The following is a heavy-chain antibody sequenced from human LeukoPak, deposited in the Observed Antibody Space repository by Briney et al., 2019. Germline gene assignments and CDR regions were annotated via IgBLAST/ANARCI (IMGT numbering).Heavy chain of an antibody. CDR3: ASRGGYGGNSEVFDY. Sequence: SVKVSCKASGYTFTSYYMHWVRQAPGQGLEWMGRIIPIFGTANYAQKFQGRVTITTDESTSTAYMELSSLRSEDTAVYYCASRGGYGGNSEVFDYWGQGTLVTVSS. CDR1: GYTFTSYY. D-gene: IGHD4-23*01. J-gene: IGHJ4*02. CDR2: IIPIFGTA. V-gene: IGHV1-69*05.